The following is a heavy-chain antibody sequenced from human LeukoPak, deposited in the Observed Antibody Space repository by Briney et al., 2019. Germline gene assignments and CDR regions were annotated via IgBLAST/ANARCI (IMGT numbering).Heavy chain of an antibody. D-gene: IGHD5-18*01. V-gene: IGHV4-39*07. J-gene: IGHJ5*02. CDR1: GASVGSSSYY. CDR3: ARHKGVDTAESDWFDP. CDR2: AYYTGDT. Sequence: SETLSLTCTVSGASVGSSSYYWGWIRQSPGKGLEWIGTAYYTGDTYYSPSLKSRLTVSVDTAKNQLSLKLISVTAADTAVYYCARHKGVDTAESDWFDPWGQGTLVTVSS.